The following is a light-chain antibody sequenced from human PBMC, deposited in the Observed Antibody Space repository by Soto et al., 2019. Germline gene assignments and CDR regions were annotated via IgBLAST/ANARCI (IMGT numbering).Light chain of an antibody. CDR2: GPS. J-gene: IGKJ1*01. CDR1: QSVAKNY. V-gene: IGKV3-20*01. CDR3: HQYASSPQT. Sequence: EIVLTQSPGTLSLSPGERATLSCRASQSVAKNYLAWYQQEPGQAPRLLIYGPSSRATGIPDRFSGSGSGIDFTLTISRLEPEDFAVYYCHQYASSPQTFGQGTKVEIK.